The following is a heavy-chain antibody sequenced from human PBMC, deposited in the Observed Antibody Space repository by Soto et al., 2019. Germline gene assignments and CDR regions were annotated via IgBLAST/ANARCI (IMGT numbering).Heavy chain of an antibody. CDR3: ASRFSGSYYYYYYGMDV. J-gene: IGHJ6*02. CDR2: INHSGST. Sequence: TLSLTCAVYGGSFSGYYWSWIRQPPGKGLEWIGEINHSGSTNYNPSLKSRVTISVDTSKNQFSLKLSSVTAADTAVYYCASRFSGSYYYYYYGMDVWGQGTTVTVSS. V-gene: IGHV4-34*01. CDR1: GGSFSGYY. D-gene: IGHD1-26*01.